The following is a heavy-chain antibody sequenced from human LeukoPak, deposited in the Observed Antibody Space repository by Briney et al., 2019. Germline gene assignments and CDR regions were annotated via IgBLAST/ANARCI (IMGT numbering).Heavy chain of an antibody. CDR2: INHSGST. V-gene: IGHV4-34*01. J-gene: IGHJ5*02. CDR1: GGSFSGYY. Sequence: PSETLSLTCAVYGGSFSGYYWSWIRQPPGKGLEWIGEINHSGSTNYNPSLKSRVTISVDTSKNQFSLKLSSVTAADTAVYYCARHSATGTTFSGEVSYNWFDPWGQGTLVTVSS. D-gene: IGHD1-7*01. CDR3: ARHSATGTTFSGEVSYNWFDP.